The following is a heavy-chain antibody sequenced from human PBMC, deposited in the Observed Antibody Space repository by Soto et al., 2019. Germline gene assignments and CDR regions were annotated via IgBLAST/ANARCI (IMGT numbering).Heavy chain of an antibody. D-gene: IGHD3-3*01. CDR1: GGSISSGGYY. CDR2: IYYSGST. Sequence: PSETLSLTCTVSGGSISSGGYYWSWIRQHPGKGLEWIGYIYYSGSTYYNPSLKSRVTISVDTSKNQFSLKLSSVTAADTAVYYCARSQLIYDFWSGYPESYYYYYMDVWGKGTTVT. CDR3: ARSQLIYDFWSGYPESYYYYYMDV. J-gene: IGHJ6*03. V-gene: IGHV4-31*03.